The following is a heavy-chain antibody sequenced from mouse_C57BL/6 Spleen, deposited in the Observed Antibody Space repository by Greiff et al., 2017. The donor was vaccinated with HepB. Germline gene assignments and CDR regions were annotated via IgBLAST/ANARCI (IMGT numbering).Heavy chain of an antibody. CDR2: ISSGGSYT. J-gene: IGHJ3*01. Sequence: EVNVVESGGDLVKPGGSLKLSCAASGFTFSSYGMSWVRQTPDKRLEWVATISSGGSYTYYPDSVKGRFTISRDNAKNTLYLQMSSLKSEDTAMYYCARRFITTPSWFAYWGQGTLVTVSA. CDR1: GFTFSSYG. D-gene: IGHD1-1*01. CDR3: ARRFITTPSWFAY. V-gene: IGHV5-6*02.